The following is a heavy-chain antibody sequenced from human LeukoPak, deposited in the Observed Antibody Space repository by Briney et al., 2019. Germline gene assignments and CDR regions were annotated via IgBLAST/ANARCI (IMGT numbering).Heavy chain of an antibody. V-gene: IGHV3-23*01. Sequence: GGSLRLSCAVSGFNFSKYAMSWVRQTPGKGLEWVSTITTTAGGTYYADSVKGRFTISRDNSKNTLYLQMNSLRAEDTALYYCAREKEATGFFDYWGQGTLVTVSS. CDR3: AREKEATGFFDY. D-gene: IGHD1-1*01. CDR2: ITTTAGGT. J-gene: IGHJ4*02. CDR1: GFNFSKYA.